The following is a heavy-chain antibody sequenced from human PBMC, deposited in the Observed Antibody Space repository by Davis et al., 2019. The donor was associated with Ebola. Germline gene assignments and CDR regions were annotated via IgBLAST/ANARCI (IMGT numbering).Heavy chain of an antibody. CDR2: ISSSGSTI. CDR3: ARAMASITMIVVVITPYYDYGMDV. CDR1: GFTFSSYK. V-gene: IGHV3-48*03. J-gene: IGHJ6*02. D-gene: IGHD3-22*01. Sequence: GGSLRLSCPASGFTFSSYKMNWVRQAPGKALEWVSYISSSGSTIYYADSVKGRFTISRDNAKNSLYLQMNSLRAEDTAVYYCARAMASITMIVVVITPYYDYGMDVWGQGTTVTVSS.